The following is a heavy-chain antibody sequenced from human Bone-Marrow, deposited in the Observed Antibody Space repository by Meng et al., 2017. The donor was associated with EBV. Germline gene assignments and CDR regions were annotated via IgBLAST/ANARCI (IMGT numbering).Heavy chain of an antibody. J-gene: IGHJ4*02. CDR3: ATSYGYTSTY. Sequence: LQEPGPGLVSPSEPLSLTCSVSGASISSTTYYWGWIRQSPGKGLEWIGSMSYSSRTTSYNASLKTRVSISIDSSKNQFSLRLQSVTAADTAVYYCATSYGYTSTYWGPGTLVTVSS. CDR1: GASISSTTYY. D-gene: IGHD5-18*01. CDR2: MSYSSRTT. V-gene: IGHV4-39*07.